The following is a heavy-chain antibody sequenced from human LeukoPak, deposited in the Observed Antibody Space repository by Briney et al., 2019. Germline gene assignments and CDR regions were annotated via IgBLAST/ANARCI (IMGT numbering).Heavy chain of an antibody. J-gene: IGHJ4*02. CDR2: NSGSGGTT. Sequence: GGSLRLSCAASGFTFNRYGMSWVRQAPGKGLEWVSANSGSGGTTYYADSVKGRFTISRDNSKNTLYLQINSLRAEDTAVYYCAKAPVTTCRGAFCYPFDYWGLGTLVTVSS. V-gene: IGHV3-23*01. CDR1: GFTFNRYG. D-gene: IGHD2-15*01. CDR3: AKAPVTTCRGAFCYPFDY.